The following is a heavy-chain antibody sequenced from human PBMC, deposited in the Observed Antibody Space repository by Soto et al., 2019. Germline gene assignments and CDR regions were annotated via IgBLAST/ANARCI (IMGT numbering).Heavy chain of an antibody. Sequence: QVQLVQSGAEVKKPGSSVKVSCKASGGTFSSYTISWVRQAPGQGLEWMGRIIPILGIANYAQKFQGRVTITADKSTSTAYMELSSLRSEDTAVYYCAREEGNYYGSGSDENWGQGTLVTVSS. V-gene: IGHV1-69*08. J-gene: IGHJ4*02. D-gene: IGHD3-10*01. CDR1: GGTFSSYT. CDR3: AREEGNYYGSGSDEN. CDR2: IIPILGIA.